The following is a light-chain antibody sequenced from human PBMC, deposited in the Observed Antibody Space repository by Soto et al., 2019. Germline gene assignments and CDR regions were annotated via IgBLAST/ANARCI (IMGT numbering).Light chain of an antibody. Sequence: DIQMTQSPSSLSASVGDRVTITCRASQSISSYLNWYQQMPGEAPKLLIYAASSLQSGVPSRFSGSGSGTDFTLTISSLQPEDFATYYCQQSYSTPITFGQGTRLEIK. CDR3: QQSYSTPIT. CDR1: QSISSY. CDR2: AAS. V-gene: IGKV1-39*01. J-gene: IGKJ5*01.